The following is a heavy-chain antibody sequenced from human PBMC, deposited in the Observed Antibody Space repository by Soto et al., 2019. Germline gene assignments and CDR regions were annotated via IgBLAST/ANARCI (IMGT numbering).Heavy chain of an antibody. CDR3: AKDLLMVRGPYGMDV. CDR2: ISYDGSNK. CDR1: GVSFSNYD. J-gene: IGHJ6*02. Sequence: QVQLVESGGGEVQPGRSLRLSCAASGVSFSNYDMHWVRQAPGKGLEWVAVISYDGSNKHYADSVEGRFTISRDNSKTTLYLQMNSLRAEDTAVYYCAKDLLMVRGPYGMDVWGQGTTVTVSS. V-gene: IGHV3-30*18. D-gene: IGHD3-10*01.